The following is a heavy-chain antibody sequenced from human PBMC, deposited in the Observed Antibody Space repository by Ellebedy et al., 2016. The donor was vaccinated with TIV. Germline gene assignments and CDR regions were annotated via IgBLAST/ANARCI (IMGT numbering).Heavy chain of an antibody. CDR1: GFIFSNFA. J-gene: IGHJ3*02. V-gene: IGHV3-23*01. CDR3: VKNGYPGEKFDI. Sequence: PGGSLRLSCAASGFIFSNFAMTRVRQAPGKGLEWISTISGSGVNTDYADSVKGRFSISRDNSKNTQYLEMSSLRLDDTAVYYCVKNGYPGEKFDIWGQGTRVTVAA. D-gene: IGHD3-22*01. CDR2: ISGSGVNT.